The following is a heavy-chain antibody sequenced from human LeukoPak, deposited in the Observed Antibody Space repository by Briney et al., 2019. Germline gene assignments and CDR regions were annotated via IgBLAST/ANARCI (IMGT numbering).Heavy chain of an antibody. CDR3: AKDICVGIVAEPVAMVSPLDV. V-gene: IGHV3-9*01. J-gene: IGHJ3*01. CDR2: ITWNSHSI. Sequence: PGRSLRLSCAASGFTFDDYDMHWVRQAPGKGLEWVSGITWNSHSIAYSDSVKGRFTISRDNAKNSLYLQMNSLRAEDTALYYCAKDICVGIVAEPVAMVSPLDVWGQGTMVTVSS. D-gene: IGHD2-2*01. CDR1: GFTFDDYD.